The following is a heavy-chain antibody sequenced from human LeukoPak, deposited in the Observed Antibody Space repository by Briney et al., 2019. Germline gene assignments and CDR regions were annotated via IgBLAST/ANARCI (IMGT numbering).Heavy chain of an antibody. CDR3: ARDYSGWSRDY. CDR2: ISGSGGST. J-gene: IGHJ4*02. CDR1: GFTFSSYD. Sequence: PGGSLRLSCAASGFTFSSYDMSWVRQAPGKGLEWVAAISGSGGSTYYADSVKGRFTISRDNSKNTLYLQMNSLTAEDTAVYYCARDYSGWSRDYWGQGTLVTVSS. D-gene: IGHD6-19*01. V-gene: IGHV3-23*01.